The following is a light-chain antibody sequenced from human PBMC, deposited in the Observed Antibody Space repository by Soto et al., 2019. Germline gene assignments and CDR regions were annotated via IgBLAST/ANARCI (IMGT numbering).Light chain of an antibody. CDR2: GAS. J-gene: IGKJ2*01. CDR1: QSISSW. Sequence: DIQMTQSPSTLSASVGDRVTITCRASQSISSWLAWYQQKPGKAPKLLIYGASSLESGVPSRFSGSGSVTEFTLTIDSLQPDDFATYYCQQYSSSSPTFGQGTKLESK. V-gene: IGKV1-5*01. CDR3: QQYSSSSPT.